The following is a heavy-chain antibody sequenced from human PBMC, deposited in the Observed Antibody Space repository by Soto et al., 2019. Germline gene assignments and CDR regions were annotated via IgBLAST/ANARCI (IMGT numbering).Heavy chain of an antibody. CDR2: ISTSGGNT. V-gene: IGHV3-23*01. CDR1: GFTFSSYA. CDR3: AKRPIFGVVIITIYNGMDV. Sequence: EVQLLESGGGLVQPGGSLRLSCVASGFTFSSYAMNWVRQAPGKGLEWVSAISTSGGNTYYADAVKGRFTISRDNSKNTPYLQMNSLRAEDTAVYYCAKRPIFGVVIITIYNGMDVWGQGTTVTVSS. J-gene: IGHJ6*02. D-gene: IGHD3-3*01.